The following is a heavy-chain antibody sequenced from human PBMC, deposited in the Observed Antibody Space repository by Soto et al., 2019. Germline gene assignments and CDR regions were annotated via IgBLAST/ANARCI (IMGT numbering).Heavy chain of an antibody. D-gene: IGHD2-2*01. CDR2: INHSGST. V-gene: IGHV4-34*01. Sequence: QVQLQQWGAGLLKPSETLSLTCAVYGGSFSGYYWSWIRQPPGKGLEWIGEINHSGSTNYNPSLKGRVTISVDTSKNQFSLKLSSVTAADTAVYYCARGRIVVVPAAIKNWFDPWGQGTLVTVSS. J-gene: IGHJ5*02. CDR1: GGSFSGYY. CDR3: ARGRIVVVPAAIKNWFDP.